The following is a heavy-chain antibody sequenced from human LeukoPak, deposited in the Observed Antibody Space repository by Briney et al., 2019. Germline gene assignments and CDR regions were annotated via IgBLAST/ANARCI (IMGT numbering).Heavy chain of an antibody. CDR2: IIPIFGTA. CDR1: GGTFSSYA. J-gene: IGHJ4*02. CDR3: ARARKRYSSSWYFDY. D-gene: IGHD6-13*01. Sequence: SVKVSCKASGGTFSSYAISWVRQAPGQGLEWMGRIIPIFGTANYAQKFQGRVTITTDESTSTAYMELSSLRSEDTAVYYCARARKRYSSSWYFDYWGQGTLVTASS. V-gene: IGHV1-69*05.